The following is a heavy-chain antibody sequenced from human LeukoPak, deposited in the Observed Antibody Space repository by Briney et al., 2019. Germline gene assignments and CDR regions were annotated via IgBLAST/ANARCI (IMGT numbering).Heavy chain of an antibody. D-gene: IGHD3-10*01. J-gene: IGHJ4*02. CDR1: GGSISSSNDY. CDR3: ARAALVRGVIIDFDY. CDR2: IYYSGST. Sequence: SETLSLTCTVSGGSISSSNDYWGWIRQPPGKGLEWIGSIYYSGSTYYNPSLKSRVTISVDTSKNQFSLKLSSVTAADTAVYYCARAALVRGVIIDFDYWGQGTLVTVSS. V-gene: IGHV4-39*07.